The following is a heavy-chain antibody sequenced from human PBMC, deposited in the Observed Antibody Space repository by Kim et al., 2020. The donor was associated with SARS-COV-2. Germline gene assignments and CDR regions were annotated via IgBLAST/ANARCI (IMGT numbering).Heavy chain of an antibody. CDR3: ARRQFSSGWYYFDD. V-gene: IGHV3-74*01. J-gene: IGHJ4*02. D-gene: IGHD6-19*01. CDR1: GFTFSSHW. Sequence: GGSLRLSCAASGFTFSSHWMHWVRQAPGKGLVWVSRINSDGSTTNYADSVKGRFTISRDNAKNTLYLQMNSLRAEDTAVYYCARRQFSSGWYYFDDWGQGTLVTVSS. CDR2: INSDGSTT.